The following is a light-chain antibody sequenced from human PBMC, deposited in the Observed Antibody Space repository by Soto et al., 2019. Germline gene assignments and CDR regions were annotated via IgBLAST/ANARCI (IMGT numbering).Light chain of an antibody. V-gene: IGKV1-39*01. Sequence: DLQMTQSPSSLSASVGDRVTITCRASQSISSYLNWYQQKPGKAPKLLIYAASSLHSGVPSRFSGSGSGTDFTLTISSLQPEDFATYYCQQSYSTPPSFGQGTKLEIK. CDR2: AAS. J-gene: IGKJ2*01. CDR3: QQSYSTPPS. CDR1: QSISSY.